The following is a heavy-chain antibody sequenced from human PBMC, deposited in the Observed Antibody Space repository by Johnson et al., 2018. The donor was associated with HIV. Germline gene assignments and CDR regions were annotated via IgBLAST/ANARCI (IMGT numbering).Heavy chain of an antibody. CDR1: GLSFSNFG. J-gene: IGHJ3*02. V-gene: IGHV3-66*01. Sequence: DVQLVESGGGVVQPGKSLTLSCVGSGLSFSNFGIHWVRQAPGKGPEWVAVIYSGGSTYYADSVKGRFTISRDNSKNTLYLQMNSLRAEDTAVYYCAREATYYDYVWGSYAFDIWGQGTMVTVSS. CDR3: AREATYYDYVWGSYAFDI. D-gene: IGHD3-16*01. CDR2: IYSGGST.